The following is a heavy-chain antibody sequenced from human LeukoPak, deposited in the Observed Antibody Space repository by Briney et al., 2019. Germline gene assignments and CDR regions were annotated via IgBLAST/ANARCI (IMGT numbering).Heavy chain of an antibody. CDR2: VNWNGGST. D-gene: IGHD5-24*01. CDR3: ARVVLSRGERDY. V-gene: IGHV3-20*04. CDR1: GFTFSSSA. Sequence: GGSLRLSCAASGFTFSSSAMSWVRQAPGRGLEWVSGVNWNGGSTGYVDSVKGRFTISRDNAKSSLYLQMNSLRAEDTALYYCARVVLSRGERDYWGQGTLVTVSS. J-gene: IGHJ4*02.